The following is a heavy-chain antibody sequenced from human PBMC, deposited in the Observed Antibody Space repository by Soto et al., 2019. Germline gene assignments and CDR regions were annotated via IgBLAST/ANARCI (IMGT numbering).Heavy chain of an antibody. Sequence: NPSETLSVACILSVGPVSSSSFLWGWMRQSRGKELEWTASRYYSGTTYYNPSIKSRVTISVDTSKSQFSLKVSSVTAADTAVYYCGRHPATSEPYFYGMDVWGQGTTVTVS. V-gene: IGHV4-39*01. CDR1: VGPVSSSSFL. J-gene: IGHJ6*02. CDR3: GRHPATSEPYFYGMDV. CDR2: RYYSGTT.